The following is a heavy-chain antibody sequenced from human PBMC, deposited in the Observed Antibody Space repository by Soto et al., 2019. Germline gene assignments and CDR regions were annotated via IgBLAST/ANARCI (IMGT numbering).Heavy chain of an antibody. CDR2: IYHSGST. J-gene: IGHJ4*02. Sequence: QLQLQESGSGLVKPSQTLSLTCAVSGGSISSGGYSWSWIRQPPGKGLEWIGYIYHSGSTYYNPSIKSRVSRSVDGSKNQFSLKLSAVTAADTTAYYCASASYSSYDFDYWGQGTLVTVSS. CDR3: ASASYSSYDFDY. D-gene: IGHD5-12*01. V-gene: IGHV4-30-2*01. CDR1: GGSISSGGYS.